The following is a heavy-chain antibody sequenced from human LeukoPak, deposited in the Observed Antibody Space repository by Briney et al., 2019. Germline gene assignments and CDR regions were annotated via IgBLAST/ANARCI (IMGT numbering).Heavy chain of an antibody. V-gene: IGHV3-48*03. CDR1: GFTFSSYE. Sequence: GGSLRLSCAASGFTFSSYEMNWVRQAPGKGLEWVSYSSSSGSTMYYADSVKGRFTISRDNAKDSLYLQMNSLRAEDTAVYYCARDLGPHSSSPNSGAFDIWGQGTMVTVSS. CDR3: ARDLGPHSSSPNSGAFDI. J-gene: IGHJ3*02. CDR2: SSSSGSTM. D-gene: IGHD6-6*01.